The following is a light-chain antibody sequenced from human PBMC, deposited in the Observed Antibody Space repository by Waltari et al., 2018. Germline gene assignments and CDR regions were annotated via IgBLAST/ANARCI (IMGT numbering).Light chain of an antibody. V-gene: IGLV2-14*01. CDR2: DVS. CDR3: SSQSSNNVVL. J-gene: IGLJ2*01. CDR1: SNHVGGYTS. Sequence: QSALPQPASVSGPPGQSVTIFCTGTSNHVGGYTSVSWYQEHPGQAPRVIIYDVSDRPSGVSDRFSGSKSGNTASLTISGLQAEDEADYYCSSQSSNNVVLFGGGTKLTVL.